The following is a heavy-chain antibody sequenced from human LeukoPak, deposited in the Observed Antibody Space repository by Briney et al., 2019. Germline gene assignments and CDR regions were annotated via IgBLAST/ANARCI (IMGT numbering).Heavy chain of an antibody. CDR2: ISYSGST. CDR3: ARWVGYCSGSNCYAREIYAVDV. V-gene: IGHV4-59*01. D-gene: IGHD2-2*01. CDR1: GASINRFY. J-gene: IGHJ6*02. Sequence: SETLSLTGTVSGASINRFYWSCMRDPPGKGLEWVGYISYSGSTNYNPSLKSRVTKSLETSQNQFSLRLSSVIAADTAVYYCARWVGYCSGSNCYAREIYAVDVWGQGTTVTVSS.